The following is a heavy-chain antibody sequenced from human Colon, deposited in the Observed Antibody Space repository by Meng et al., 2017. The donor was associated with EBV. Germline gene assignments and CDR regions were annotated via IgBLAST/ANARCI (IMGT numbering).Heavy chain of an antibody. D-gene: IGHD5-18*01. V-gene: IGHV4-30-4*01. CDR2: SYYRGST. Sequence: QVQLQESGPGLVKPSQTLSLTCSCSGGSISSSGYYWRWILQPPGNGLECIGYSYYRGSTYYTPSLKSRFTISVDMSNNQFSLKLKSVSAAHTAVYYCVRYSYGCDHWGQGPLVTVYS. CDR1: GGSISSSGYY. CDR3: VRYSYGCDH. J-gene: IGHJ4*02.